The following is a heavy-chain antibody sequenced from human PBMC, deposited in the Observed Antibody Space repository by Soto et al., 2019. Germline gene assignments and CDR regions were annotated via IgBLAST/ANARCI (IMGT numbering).Heavy chain of an antibody. CDR3: VRSMIGVVTPRAYFDY. Sequence: NPGESLKISCKGSGYSFTSYWIVWVRQMPGKGLEWMRIIYPGDSDTRYSPYFQGQVTISADKSISTAYLQWSSLKASDTAMYYCVRSMIGVVTPRAYFDYWGQGTLVTVSS. V-gene: IGHV5-51*01. CDR2: IYPGDSDT. D-gene: IGHD3-22*01. J-gene: IGHJ4*02. CDR1: GYSFTSYW.